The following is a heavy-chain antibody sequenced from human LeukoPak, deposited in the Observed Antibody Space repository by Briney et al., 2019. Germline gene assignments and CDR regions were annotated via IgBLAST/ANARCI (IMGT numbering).Heavy chain of an antibody. D-gene: IGHD4-17*01. V-gene: IGHV3-21*01. CDR3: ARQTTVFNGGVDY. Sequence: GGSLRPSCAASGFTFSSYSMNWVRQAPGKGLEWVSSISSSSSYIYYADSVKGRFTISRDNAKNSLYLQMNSLRAEDTAVYYCARQTTVFNGGVDYWGQGTLATVSS. CDR1: GFTFSSYS. J-gene: IGHJ4*02. CDR2: ISSSSSYI.